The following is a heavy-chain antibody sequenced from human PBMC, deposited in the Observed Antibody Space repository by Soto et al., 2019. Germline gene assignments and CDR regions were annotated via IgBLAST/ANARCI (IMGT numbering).Heavy chain of an antibody. CDR2: LNTYGNT. CDR3: GRESGETWDYEAS. Sequence: SETLSLTCTVSGGSISSYRWSWIRQPAGKGLEWIGRLNTYGNTHYNPSLKSRVTVSVDTSRNQFLLTLRSVTAADSAVYHCGRESGETWDYEASWGQGTPVTVSS. CDR1: GGSISSYR. D-gene: IGHD1-7*01. J-gene: IGHJ5*02. V-gene: IGHV4-4*07.